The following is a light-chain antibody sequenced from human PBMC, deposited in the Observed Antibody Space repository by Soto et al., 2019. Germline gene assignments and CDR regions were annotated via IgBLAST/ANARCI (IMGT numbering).Light chain of an antibody. Sequence: EIVLTQSPGTLSLSPGERATLSCRASQSVSSNYLAWYQQKPGQAPRPLIYGASSRATGIPDRFSGSGAGTDFALAISRLESEDFAVYYCQQYGSSPWTFGQGIKVEMK. V-gene: IGKV3-20*01. CDR2: GAS. CDR3: QQYGSSPWT. CDR1: QSVSSNY. J-gene: IGKJ1*01.